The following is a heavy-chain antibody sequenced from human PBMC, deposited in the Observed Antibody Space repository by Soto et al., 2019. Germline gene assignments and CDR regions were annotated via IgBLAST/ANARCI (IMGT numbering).Heavy chain of an antibody. CDR2: IIPIFGTA. J-gene: IGHJ6*02. CDR3: AGYDFWSGYLNGMDV. V-gene: IGHV1-69*13. Sequence: ASVKVSCKASGGTFSSYAISWVRQAPGQGLKWMGGIIPIFGTANYAQKFQGRVTITADESTSTAYMELSSLRSEDTAVYYCAGYDFWSGYLNGMDVWGQGTTVTVSS. D-gene: IGHD3-3*01. CDR1: GGTFSSYA.